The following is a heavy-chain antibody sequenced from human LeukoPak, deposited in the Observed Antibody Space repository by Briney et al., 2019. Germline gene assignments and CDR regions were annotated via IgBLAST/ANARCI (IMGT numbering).Heavy chain of an antibody. CDR3: VREAGYCASVCLKSNWFDP. Sequence: PGGSLRLSCAASGFPFSNHAMSWVRQPPGKGLECVGAISNGNTYYADSVRGRFAISRDDSKNMVYLQMNSLRDEDTALYYCVREAGYCASVCLKSNWFDPGGQGTQVTVSS. CDR1: GFPFSNHA. J-gene: IGHJ5*02. D-gene: IGHD2-15*01. CDR2: ISNGNT. V-gene: IGHV3-23*01.